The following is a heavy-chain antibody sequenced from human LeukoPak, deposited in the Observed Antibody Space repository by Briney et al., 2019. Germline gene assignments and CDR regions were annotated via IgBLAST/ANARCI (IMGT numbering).Heavy chain of an antibody. CDR3: ARRSRNGLDAFDI. J-gene: IGHJ3*02. D-gene: IGHD2-8*01. Sequence: ASVKVSCKASAYTFTGYYLHWVRQAPGQGLEWMGWIDPNNGDTNYAQKFQGRVTMTRDRTISTAYIEVSRLTPDDTAVYYCARRSRNGLDAFDIWGLGTMVTVSS. CDR1: AYTFTGYY. CDR2: IDPNNGDT. V-gene: IGHV1-2*02.